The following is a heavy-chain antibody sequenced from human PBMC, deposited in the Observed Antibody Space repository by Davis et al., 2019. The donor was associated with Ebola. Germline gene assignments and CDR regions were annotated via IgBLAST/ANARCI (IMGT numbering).Heavy chain of an antibody. Sequence: ASVQDSCNASAYTFSTYGISWVRSAPGHGLDWMGWISTYNDNTNYAPKLQGRVTMTTDTSTSTAYMELRSLRSDDTAVYYCARDRYCSGGSCYSSYYYGMDVWGQGTTVTVSS. CDR1: AYTFSTYG. J-gene: IGHJ6*02. D-gene: IGHD2-15*01. V-gene: IGHV1-18*01. CDR2: ISTYNDNT. CDR3: ARDRYCSGGSCYSSYYYGMDV.